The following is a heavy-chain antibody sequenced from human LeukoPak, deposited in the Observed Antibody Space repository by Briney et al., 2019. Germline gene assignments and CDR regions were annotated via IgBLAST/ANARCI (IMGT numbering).Heavy chain of an antibody. Sequence: ASVKVSCKASGYTFTSYAMHWVRQAPGQRLAWMGWINAGNGNTKYSQKFQGRVTITRDTSASTAYMELSSLRAEDTAVYYCAKDQKFLIAAAGHFDYWGQGTLVTVSS. CDR3: AKDQKFLIAAAGHFDY. CDR2: INAGNGNT. CDR1: GYTFTSYA. J-gene: IGHJ4*02. V-gene: IGHV1-3*01. D-gene: IGHD6-13*01.